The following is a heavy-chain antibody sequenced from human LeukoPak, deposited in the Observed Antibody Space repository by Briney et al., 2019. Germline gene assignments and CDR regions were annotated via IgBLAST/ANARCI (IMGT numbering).Heavy chain of an antibody. D-gene: IGHD6-19*01. Sequence: PGGSLRLSCAASGFTFSSYSMNWVRQAPGKGLEWVASISSSSSYIYYADSVKGRFTISRDNAKNSLYLQMNSLRAEDTAVYYCARDLRWYSSGWYVTFDYWGQGTLVTVSS. J-gene: IGHJ4*02. CDR1: GFTFSSYS. CDR2: ISSSSSYI. CDR3: ARDLRWYSSGWYVTFDY. V-gene: IGHV3-21*01.